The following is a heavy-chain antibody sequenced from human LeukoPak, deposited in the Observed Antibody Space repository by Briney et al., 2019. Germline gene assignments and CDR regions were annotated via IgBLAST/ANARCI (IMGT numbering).Heavy chain of an antibody. CDR2: ISSSSSYT. Sequence: AGGSLRLSCAASGFTFSSYAMSWVRQAPGKGLEWVSYISSSSSYTNYADSVKGRFTISRDNAKNSLYLQMNSLRVEDTAVYYCARATKWELGDFDYWGQGTLVTVSS. D-gene: IGHD1-26*01. CDR1: GFTFSSYA. CDR3: ARATKWELGDFDY. J-gene: IGHJ4*02. V-gene: IGHV3-21*05.